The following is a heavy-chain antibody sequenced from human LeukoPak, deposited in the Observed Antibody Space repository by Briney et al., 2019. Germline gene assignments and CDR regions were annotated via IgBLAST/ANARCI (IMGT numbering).Heavy chain of an antibody. CDR1: GYTFTSYG. Sequence: ASVKVSCKASGYTFTSYGISWVRQAPGQGLEWMGWSSAYNGNTNYAQKLQGRVTMTTDTSTSTAYMELRSLRSDDTAVYYCARGGTYYYDSSGYYEALDYWGQGTLVTVSS. D-gene: IGHD3-22*01. CDR3: ARGGTYYYDSSGYYEALDY. V-gene: IGHV1-18*01. J-gene: IGHJ4*02. CDR2: SSAYNGNT.